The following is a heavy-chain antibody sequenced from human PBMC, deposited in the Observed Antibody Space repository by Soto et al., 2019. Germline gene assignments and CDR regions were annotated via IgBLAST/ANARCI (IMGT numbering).Heavy chain of an antibody. Sequence: SETLSLTCAVYGGSFSGYYWSWIRQPPGKGLEWIGEINHSGSTNYNPSLKSRVTISVDTSKNQFSLKLSSVTAADTAVYYCARGVGFWSGSRKNWFDPWGQGTLVTVSS. J-gene: IGHJ5*02. CDR3: ARGVGFWSGSRKNWFDP. V-gene: IGHV4-34*01. CDR2: INHSGST. CDR1: GGSFSGYY. D-gene: IGHD3-3*01.